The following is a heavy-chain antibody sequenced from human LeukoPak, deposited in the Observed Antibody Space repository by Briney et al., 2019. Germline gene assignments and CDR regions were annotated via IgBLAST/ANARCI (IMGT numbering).Heavy chain of an antibody. CDR1: GGSISSGSYY. CDR3: ARGYTTLTAMVSYYYYGMDV. CDR2: IYTSGST. V-gene: IGHV4-61*02. J-gene: IGHJ6*02. D-gene: IGHD5-18*01. Sequence: SQTLSLTCTVSGGSISSGSYYWSWIRQPAGKGLEWIGRIYTSGSTNYNPSLKSRVTISVDTSKNQFSLKLSSATAADTAVYYCARGYTTLTAMVSYYYYGMDVWGQGTTVTVSS.